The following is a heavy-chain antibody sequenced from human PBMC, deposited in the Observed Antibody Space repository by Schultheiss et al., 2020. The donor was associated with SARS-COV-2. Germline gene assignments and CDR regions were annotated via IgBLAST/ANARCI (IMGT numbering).Heavy chain of an antibody. CDR1: GYTFTGYY. CDR2: INPNSGGT. Sequence: ASVKVSCKASGYTFTGYYMHWVRQAPGQGLEWMGRINPNSGGTNYAQKFQGRVTMTRDTSISTAYMELSRLRSDDTAVYYCAREGHNYYDSSGHKENYYYYGMDVWGQGTTVTVS. D-gene: IGHD3-22*01. V-gene: IGHV1-2*06. CDR3: AREGHNYYDSSGHKENYYYYGMDV. J-gene: IGHJ6*02.